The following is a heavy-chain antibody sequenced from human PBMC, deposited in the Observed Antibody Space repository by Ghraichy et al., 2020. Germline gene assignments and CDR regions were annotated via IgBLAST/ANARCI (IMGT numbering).Heavy chain of an antibody. D-gene: IGHD1-26*01. CDR2: INAGNGNT. J-gene: IGHJ4*02. CDR3: ARRIVGATLSPLDY. Sequence: ASVKVSCKASGYTFTNYAMHWVRQAPGQRLEWMGWINAGNGNTKYSQKFQGRVTITRDTSASTAYMELSSLRSEDTAVYYCARRIVGATLSPLDYWGQGTLVTVSS. CDR1: GYTFTNYA. V-gene: IGHV1-3*01.